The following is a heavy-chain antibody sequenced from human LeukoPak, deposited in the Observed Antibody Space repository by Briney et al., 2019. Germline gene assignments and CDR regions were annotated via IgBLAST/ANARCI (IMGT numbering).Heavy chain of an antibody. D-gene: IGHD3-10*01. CDR3: ARDSRIPMVRGTRQPYYYYMDV. J-gene: IGHJ6*03. CDR1: GGSISTYY. CDR2: VYYSGST. Sequence: PSETLSLTCTVSGGSISTYYWSWIRQPPGKGLEWIGYVYYSGSTNYNPSLMSRVTISVDTSKNRFSLKLSSVTAADTAVYYRARDSRIPMVRGTRQPYYYYMDVWGKGTTVTVSS. V-gene: IGHV4-59*12.